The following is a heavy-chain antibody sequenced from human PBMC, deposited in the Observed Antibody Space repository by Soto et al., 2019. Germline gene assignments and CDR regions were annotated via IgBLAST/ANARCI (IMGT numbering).Heavy chain of an antibody. CDR1: GFTFNTYG. J-gene: IGHJ6*02. D-gene: IGHD2-15*01. CDR3: ARGDCTGAYCYSWPFNYGVDV. CDR2: IWYDGSNK. Sequence: QVQLVESGVGVVQPGGSLRLSCTTSGFTFNTYGMYWVRQSPGKGLEWVAIIWYDGSNKYYGDSVNGRFTISRDNSKNTLYLQMNSLRAEDTALYYCARGDCTGAYCYSWPFNYGVDVWGQGTTVTVSS. V-gene: IGHV3-33*08.